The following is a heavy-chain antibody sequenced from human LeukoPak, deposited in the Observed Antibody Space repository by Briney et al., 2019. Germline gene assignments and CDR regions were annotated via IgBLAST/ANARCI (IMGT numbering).Heavy chain of an antibody. Sequence: SQTLSLTCAISGDIVSSNSATWDWIRQSPSRGLEWLGRTYYRSKWSNEYELSVKSRIIIDPDTSKNQFSLQLNSVTPEDTAIYYCARFVSGRLDYWGQGSLVTVSS. V-gene: IGHV6-1*01. CDR1: GDIVSSNSAT. CDR3: ARFVSGRLDY. D-gene: IGHD6-19*01. J-gene: IGHJ4*02. CDR2: TYYRSKWSN.